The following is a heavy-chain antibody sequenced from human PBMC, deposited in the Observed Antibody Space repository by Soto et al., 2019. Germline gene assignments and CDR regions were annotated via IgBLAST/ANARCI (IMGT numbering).Heavy chain of an antibody. CDR1: GYTFTGCY. CDR2: INPNSGGT. D-gene: IGHD2-2*01. V-gene: IGHV1-2*02. CDR3: ARTLGYCSSTSCHYGMDV. Sequence: ASVKVSCKASGYTFTGCYMHWVRQAPGQGLEWMGWINPNSGGTNYAQKFQGRVTMTRDTSISTAYMELSRLRSDDTAVYYCARTLGYCSSTSCHYGMDVWGQGTTVTVSS. J-gene: IGHJ6*02.